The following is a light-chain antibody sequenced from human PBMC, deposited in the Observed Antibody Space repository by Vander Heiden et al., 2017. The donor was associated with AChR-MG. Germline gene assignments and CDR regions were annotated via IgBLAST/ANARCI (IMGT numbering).Light chain of an antibody. Sequence: DIQMTQSPSSLSAFVGDRVTITCRASQSISNYLNWYQQKPGKAPKLLIHGASSLQSGVPSRFSGGGSGTDFTLTISSLQPEDFATYYCQQSYTTLWTFGQGTKVEIK. CDR2: GAS. J-gene: IGKJ1*01. CDR3: QQSYTTLWT. V-gene: IGKV1-39*01. CDR1: QSISNY.